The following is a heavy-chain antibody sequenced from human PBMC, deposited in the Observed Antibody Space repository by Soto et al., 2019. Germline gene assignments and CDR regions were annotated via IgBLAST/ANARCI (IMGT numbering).Heavy chain of an antibody. V-gene: IGHV3-23*01. Sequence: GGSLRLSCAASGFTFSSYAMSWVRQAPGKGLEWVSAISGSGGSTYYADSVKGRFTISRDNSKNTLYLQMNSLRAEDTAVYYCAKLDVGTMVVGQNAFDIWGQGTMVTVSS. CDR2: ISGSGGST. CDR3: AKLDVGTMVVGQNAFDI. D-gene: IGHD3-10*01. CDR1: GFTFSSYA. J-gene: IGHJ3*02.